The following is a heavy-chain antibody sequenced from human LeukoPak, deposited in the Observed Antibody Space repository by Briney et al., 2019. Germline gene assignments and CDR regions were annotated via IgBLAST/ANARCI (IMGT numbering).Heavy chain of an antibody. CDR3: ARVGGSYHGDYYYYYMDV. CDR1: GFTVSSNY. CDR2: IYSGGST. J-gene: IGHJ6*03. V-gene: IGHV3-66*01. D-gene: IGHD1-26*01. Sequence: PGGSLRLSCAASGFTVSSNYMSWVRQAPGKGLEWVSVIYSGGSTYYADSVKGRFTISRDNSKNTLYLQMNSLRAEDTAVYYCARVGGSYHGDYYYYYMDVWGKGTTVTISS.